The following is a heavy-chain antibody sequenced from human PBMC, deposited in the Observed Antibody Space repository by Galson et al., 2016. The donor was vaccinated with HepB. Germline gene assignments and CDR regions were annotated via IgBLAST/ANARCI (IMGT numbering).Heavy chain of an antibody. V-gene: IGHV1-69*13. J-gene: IGHJ4*02. CDR2: IFPVFGTT. CDR3: AAMTTLTGGFDF. CDR1: GGTFNSHG. D-gene: IGHD4-11*01. Sequence: SVKVSCKASGGTFNSHGFSWVRQAPGQGLEYMGQIFPVFGTTNYPQKFQGRVTLTADESTRTASLELRSLRSEDTAVYYCAAMTTLTGGFDFWGQGTLVIVSS.